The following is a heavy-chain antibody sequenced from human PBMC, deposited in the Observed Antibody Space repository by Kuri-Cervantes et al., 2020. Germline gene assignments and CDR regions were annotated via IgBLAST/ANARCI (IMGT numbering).Heavy chain of an antibody. CDR1: GFTFDDYA. CDR2: INWNGGST. J-gene: IGHJ5*02. V-gene: IGHV3-20*01. CDR3: AGGKSGSYYFNWFDP. Sequence: GESLKISCAASGFTFDDYAMHWVRQAPGKGLEWVSGINWNGGSTGYADSVKGRFTISRDNAKNSLYLQMNSLRAEDTALYHCAGGKSGSYYFNWFDPWGQGTLVTVSS. D-gene: IGHD1-26*01.